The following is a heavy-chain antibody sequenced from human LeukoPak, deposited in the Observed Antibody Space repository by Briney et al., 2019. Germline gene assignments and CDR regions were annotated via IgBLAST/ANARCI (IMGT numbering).Heavy chain of an antibody. V-gene: IGHV4-59*01. CDR3: ARVITGTYDAFDI. Sequence: SETLSLTCTVSGGSISSYYWSWIRQPPGKGLEWIGYIYYSGSTNYNPSLKSRVPISVDTSKNQFSHKLSSVTAADTAVYYWARVITGTYDAFDIWGQGTMVTVSS. D-gene: IGHD1-20*01. J-gene: IGHJ3*02. CDR2: IYYSGST. CDR1: GGSISSYY.